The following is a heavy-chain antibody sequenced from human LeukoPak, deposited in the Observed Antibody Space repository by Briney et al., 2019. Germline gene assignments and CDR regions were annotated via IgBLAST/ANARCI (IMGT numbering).Heavy chain of an antibody. CDR1: GGSISSYY. V-gene: IGHV4-59*01. J-gene: IGHJ4*02. Sequence: SETLSLTCTVSGGSISSYYWSWIRQPPGKGLEWIGYIYYSGITNYNPSLKNRVTMSVDTSNNQFSLKLSSVTAADTAVYYCARGVYCSGGSCYWYYWGQGTLVTVSS. CDR3: ARGVYCSGGSCYWYY. CDR2: IYYSGIT. D-gene: IGHD2-15*01.